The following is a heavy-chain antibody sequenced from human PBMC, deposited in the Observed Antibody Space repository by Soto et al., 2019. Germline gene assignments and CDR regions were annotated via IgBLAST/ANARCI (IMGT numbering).Heavy chain of an antibody. J-gene: IGHJ6*02. D-gene: IGHD1-1*01. CDR2: IFYSGTT. Sequence: SETLSLTCTVSGDSISSADYYWSWIRQTPGKGLEWIGHIFYSGTTYYNPSLKSRLTISVDTSKNHFSLRLTSVTAADTAVYYCARDLWVEPELYYYGMDVWGQGTAVTVSS. CDR3: ARDLWVEPELYYYGMDV. V-gene: IGHV4-30-4*01. CDR1: GDSISSADYY.